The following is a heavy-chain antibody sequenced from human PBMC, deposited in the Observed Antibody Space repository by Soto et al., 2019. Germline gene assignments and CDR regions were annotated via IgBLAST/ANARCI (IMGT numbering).Heavy chain of an antibody. Sequence: QVQLVESGGGVVQPGRSLRLSCAASGFTFSSYAMHWVRQAPGKGLEWVAVISYDGSNKYYADSVKGRFTISRDNSKNTLYLQMNSLRDEDTAVYYCARMPHYDFWSGYDNPLDYWGQGTLVTVSS. CDR3: ARMPHYDFWSGYDNPLDY. J-gene: IGHJ4*02. CDR2: ISYDGSNK. D-gene: IGHD3-3*01. V-gene: IGHV3-30-3*01. CDR1: GFTFSSYA.